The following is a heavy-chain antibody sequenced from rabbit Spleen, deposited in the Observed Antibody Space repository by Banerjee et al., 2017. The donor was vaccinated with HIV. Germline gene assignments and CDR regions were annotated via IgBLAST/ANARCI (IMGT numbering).Heavy chain of an antibody. CDR3: ARDGSGWGANFNL. V-gene: IGHV1S45*01. D-gene: IGHD4-1*01. J-gene: IGHJ4*01. Sequence: QEQLVESRGGLVTPGGSLKLSCTASGFSFSNKAVMCWVRQAPGKGLEWIACINAITGKAVYANWAKGRSTFSKSSSTTVTLQMTSLTAADMATYFCARDGSGWGANFNLWGQGTLVTVS. CDR2: INAITGKA. CDR1: GFSFSNKAV.